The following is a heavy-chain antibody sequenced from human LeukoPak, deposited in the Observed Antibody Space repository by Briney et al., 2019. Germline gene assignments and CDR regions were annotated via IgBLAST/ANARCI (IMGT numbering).Heavy chain of an antibody. V-gene: IGHV4-59*01. CDR3: ASQRAHGDFPFTT. Sequence: SETLSLTCTVSGGSIISYYWTWIRQPPGKGLGWIGYIYYTGNTNYNPSLKSRVTISLNRSKNQFSLKLGSVTAADTAVYYCASQRAHGDFPFTTWGQGTLVTVSS. J-gene: IGHJ5*02. CDR2: IYYTGNT. CDR1: GGSIISYY. D-gene: IGHD4-17*01.